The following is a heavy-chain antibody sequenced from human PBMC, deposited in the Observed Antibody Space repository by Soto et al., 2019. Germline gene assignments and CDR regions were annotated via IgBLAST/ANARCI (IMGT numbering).Heavy chain of an antibody. J-gene: IGHJ4*02. Sequence: GGSLRLACAASGFTFSSHAMSWVRQAQGKGLEWVSAISGSGGSTYYADSVKGRFTISRDNSKNTLYLQMNSLRAEDTAVYYCAKRGYCSSTSCYTDFDYWGLGTLVTVSS. D-gene: IGHD2-2*02. CDR3: AKRGYCSSTSCYTDFDY. V-gene: IGHV3-23*01. CDR1: GFTFSSHA. CDR2: ISGSGGST.